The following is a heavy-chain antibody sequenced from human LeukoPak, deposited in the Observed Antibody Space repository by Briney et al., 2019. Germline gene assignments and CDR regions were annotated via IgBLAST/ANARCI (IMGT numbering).Heavy chain of an antibody. D-gene: IGHD5-18*01. J-gene: IGHJ4*02. CDR3: ARDDAMVPLDY. CDR1: GFTFSNYG. V-gene: IGHV3-33*01. Sequence: GGSLRLSCAASGFTFSNYGMHWVRQAPGEGLEWVAVIWYDGRNKYYGDSVKGRFTISRDNSKNMLYLQMNSLRAEDTAVYYCARDDAMVPLDYWGQGTLVTVSS. CDR2: IWYDGRNK.